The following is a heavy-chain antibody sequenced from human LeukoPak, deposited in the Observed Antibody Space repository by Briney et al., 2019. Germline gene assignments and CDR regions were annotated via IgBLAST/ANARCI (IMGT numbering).Heavy chain of an antibody. D-gene: IGHD6-25*01. Sequence: GGSLRLSCAASGFTFRSYWMSWVRQAPGKGLEWVANIERDGSEKYYVDSVKGRFAISRDNAKKSLYLQINTLRAEDTAVYYCVRGPHIAATSYWGQGTLVTVSS. V-gene: IGHV3-7*03. J-gene: IGHJ4*02. CDR3: VRGPHIAATSY. CDR1: GFTFRSYW. CDR2: IERDGSEK.